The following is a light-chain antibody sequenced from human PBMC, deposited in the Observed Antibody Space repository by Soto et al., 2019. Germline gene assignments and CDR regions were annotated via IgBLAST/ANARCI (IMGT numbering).Light chain of an antibody. CDR3: QQYDVYST. J-gene: IGKJ1*01. Sequence: DIQMTQSPSTLSAFLGDRVTITFRASQTIERWMAWYQQKPGKAPKLLIYDASYLQTGVPSRFSGSGYGTEFTLTIRSLQADDSATYYCQQYDVYSTFGQGTKVDIK. V-gene: IGKV1-5*01. CDR1: QTIERW. CDR2: DAS.